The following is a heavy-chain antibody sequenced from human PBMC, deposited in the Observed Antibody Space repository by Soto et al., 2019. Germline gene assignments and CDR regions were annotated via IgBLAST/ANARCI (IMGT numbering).Heavy chain of an antibody. V-gene: IGHV1-69*13. D-gene: IGHD6-13*01. CDR2: IVPIYRTA. CDR3: AKDSGAKLSSS. Sequence: SVKVSCKASGGTFVSYRFNWVRQARGQGLEWLGGIVPIYRTADYAQKFQGRVTITADESTRTVYMELSSLKSQDTALYYCAKDSGAKLSSSWGQGTLVTVSS. CDR1: GGTFVSYR. J-gene: IGHJ4*02.